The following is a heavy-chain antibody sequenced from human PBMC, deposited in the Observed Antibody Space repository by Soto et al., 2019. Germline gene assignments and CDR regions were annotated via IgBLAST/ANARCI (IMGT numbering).Heavy chain of an antibody. CDR1: GGSINNYY. J-gene: IGHJ5*02. Sequence: SETLSLTCTVSGGSINNYYWSWIRQPPGKGLEWIGYIYYSGSTNYNPSLKSLVTILVDTSKNQFSLKLSSVTAADTAVYYCARHARYYDILAGYSTLSWFDPWGQGTPVTVSS. V-gene: IGHV4-59*08. D-gene: IGHD3-9*01. CDR2: IYYSGST. CDR3: ARHARYYDILAGYSTLSWFDP.